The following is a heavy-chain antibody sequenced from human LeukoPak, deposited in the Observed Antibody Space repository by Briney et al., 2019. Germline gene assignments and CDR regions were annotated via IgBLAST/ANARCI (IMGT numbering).Heavy chain of an antibody. CDR3: ARVDSSGYGYYFDY. D-gene: IGHD3-22*01. J-gene: IGHJ4*02. Sequence: GASVKVSCKASGFTFTSSDVQGVRQARAQRLEGIGWVVGGSGNTNYAQKFEGRVTMTRDTSTSTVYMELSSLRSEDTAVYYCARVDSSGYGYYFDYRGQGTLVTVSS. CDR2: VVGGSGNT. CDR1: GFTFTSSD. V-gene: IGHV1-58*01.